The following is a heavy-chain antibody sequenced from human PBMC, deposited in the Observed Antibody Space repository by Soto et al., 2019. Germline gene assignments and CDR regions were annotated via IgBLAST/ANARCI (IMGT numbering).Heavy chain of an antibody. J-gene: IGHJ5*02. D-gene: IGHD4-17*01. CDR3: AHRTTTVTWWFDP. Sequence: QITLKESGPTLVKPTQTLTLTCTFSGVSLTTSGVGVGWSRQPPGKALEWLALIYWDDDKRYSPSLKSRLTLTQDTSKKQVVITMTTMDPPDTPTYFCAHRTTTVTWWFDPWGQGTLVTVSS. CDR2: IYWDDDK. CDR1: GVSLTTSGVG. V-gene: IGHV2-5*02.